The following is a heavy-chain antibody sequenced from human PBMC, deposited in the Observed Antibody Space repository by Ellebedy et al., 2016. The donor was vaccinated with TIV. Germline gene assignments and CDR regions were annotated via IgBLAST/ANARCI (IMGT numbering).Heavy chain of an antibody. D-gene: IGHD6-25*01. V-gene: IGHV3-23*01. J-gene: IGHJ4*02. Sequence: GESLKISCAASGFTFSSYTISWVRQAPGKGLEWISGVIGSGWTTYYADSVKGRFTISSDNSKNTVYLQMNSLRVEDTAVYYCAKWGGYGDYWGQGTLVAVSS. CDR2: VIGSGWTT. CDR1: GFTFSSYT. CDR3: AKWGGYGDY.